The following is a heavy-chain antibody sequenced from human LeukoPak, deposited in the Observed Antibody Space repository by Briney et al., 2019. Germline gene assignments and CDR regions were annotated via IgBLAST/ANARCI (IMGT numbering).Heavy chain of an antibody. D-gene: IGHD3-16*02. V-gene: IGHV3-30*04. CDR2: ISYDGSNK. Sequence: GGSLRLSCAASGFTFSSYAMHWVRQAPGKGLEWVAVISYDGSNKYYADSVKGRFTISRDNSKNTLYLQMNSLRAEDTAVYYCAREMITFGGVIVLDYWGQGTLVTVSS. CDR3: AREMITFGGVIVLDY. CDR1: GFTFSSYA. J-gene: IGHJ4*02.